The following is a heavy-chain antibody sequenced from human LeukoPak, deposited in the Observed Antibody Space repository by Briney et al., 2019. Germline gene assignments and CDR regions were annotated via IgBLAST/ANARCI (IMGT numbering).Heavy chain of an antibody. J-gene: IGHJ5*02. CDR3: AISGSYGGWFDP. Sequence: SETLSLTCTVSGGSISSGDYYWSWIRQPPGKGLEWIGYIYYSGSTYYNPSLKSRVTISVDTSKNQCSLKLSSVTAADTAVYYCAISGSYGGWFDPWGQGTLVTVSS. CDR2: IYYSGST. D-gene: IGHD1-26*01. V-gene: IGHV4-30-4*08. CDR1: GGSISSGDYY.